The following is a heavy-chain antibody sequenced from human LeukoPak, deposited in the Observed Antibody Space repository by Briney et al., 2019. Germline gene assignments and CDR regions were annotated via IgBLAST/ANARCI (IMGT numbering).Heavy chain of an antibody. D-gene: IGHD6-13*01. V-gene: IGHV4-34*01. Sequence: PSETLSLTCAVYGGSFSGYYWSWIRQPPGKGLEWIGEINHSGSTNYNPSLKSRVTISVDTSKNQFSLKLSSVTAADTAVYYCARVVAIAAAGTDYLDYWGQGTLVTVSS. CDR2: INHSGST. CDR1: GGSFSGYY. J-gene: IGHJ4*02. CDR3: ARVVAIAAAGTDYLDY.